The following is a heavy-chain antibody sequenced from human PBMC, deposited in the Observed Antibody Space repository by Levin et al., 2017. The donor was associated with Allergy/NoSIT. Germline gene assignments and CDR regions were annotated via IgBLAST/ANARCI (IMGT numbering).Heavy chain of an antibody. CDR2: INHSGST. V-gene: IGHV4-34*01. CDR3: ARVYGSGTYYVRITNYMDV. Sequence: SETLSLTCAVYGGSFSGYYWSWIRQPPGKGLEWIGEINHSGSTNYNPSLKSRVTISLDTSKNQFSLKLTSVTAADTAVYYCARVYGSGTYYVRITNYMDVWGKGTTVTVSS. J-gene: IGHJ6*03. D-gene: IGHD3-10*01. CDR1: GGSFSGYY.